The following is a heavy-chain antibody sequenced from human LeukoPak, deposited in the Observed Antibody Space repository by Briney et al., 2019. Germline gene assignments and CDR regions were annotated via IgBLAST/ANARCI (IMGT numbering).Heavy chain of an antibody. D-gene: IGHD5-12*01. CDR2: INHSGST. CDR3: ARSSASGRFRRDYMAV. CDR1: GGSFSGYY. J-gene: IGHJ6*03. V-gene: IGHV4-34*01. Sequence: SETLSLTCAVYGGSFSGYYWSWLRQPPGKGLEGIGEINHSGSTNYNPSLKSRVTISVDTSKNQFSLKLSSVTAGDTAVYYCARSSASGRFRRDYMAVWGKGTTAPVSS.